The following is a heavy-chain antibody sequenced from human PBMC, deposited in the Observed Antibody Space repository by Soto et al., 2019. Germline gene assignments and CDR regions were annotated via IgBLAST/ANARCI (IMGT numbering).Heavy chain of an antibody. J-gene: IGHJ4*02. Sequence: ASVKVSCKASGYTFTSYAMHWVRQAPGQRLEWMGWINAGNGNTKYSQKFQGRVTITRDTSASTAYMELSSLRSEDTAVYCCARALILRYFDWFDHFDYWGQGTLVTVSS. V-gene: IGHV1-3*01. D-gene: IGHD3-9*01. CDR1: GYTFTSYA. CDR3: ARALILRYFDWFDHFDY. CDR2: INAGNGNT.